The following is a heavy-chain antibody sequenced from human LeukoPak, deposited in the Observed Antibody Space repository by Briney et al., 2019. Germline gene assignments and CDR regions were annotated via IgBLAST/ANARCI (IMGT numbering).Heavy chain of an antibody. CDR3: ARDPYDFWSGSYGGDY. V-gene: IGHV1-2*02. CDR1: GYTFTGYY. CDR2: INPNSGGT. J-gene: IGHJ4*02. D-gene: IGHD3-3*01. Sequence: ASVKVSCKASGYTFTGYYMHWVRQAPGQGLEWMGWINPNSGGTNYAQKFQGRVTMTRDTSISTAYMELSRLRFDDTAVYYCARDPYDFWSGSYGGDYWGQGTLVTVSS.